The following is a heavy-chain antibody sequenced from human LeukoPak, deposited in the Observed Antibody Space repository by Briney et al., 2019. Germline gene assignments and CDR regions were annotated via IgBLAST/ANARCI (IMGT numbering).Heavy chain of an antibody. CDR1: GYTFTSYG. Sequence: ASVKVSCKASGYTFTSYGISWVRQAPGQGLEWMGWISAYNGNTNYAQKLQGRVTMTTDTSTSTAYMELRSLRSEDTAVYYCARARYQLLYGAFDYWGQGTLVTASS. V-gene: IGHV1-18*01. CDR2: ISAYNGNT. CDR3: ARARYQLLYGAFDY. J-gene: IGHJ4*02. D-gene: IGHD2-2*02.